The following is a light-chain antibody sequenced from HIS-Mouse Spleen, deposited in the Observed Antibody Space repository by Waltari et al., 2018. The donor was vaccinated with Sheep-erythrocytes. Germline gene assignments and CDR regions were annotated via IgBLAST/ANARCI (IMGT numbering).Light chain of an antibody. Sequence: QSVLTQPPSASGTPGKRVTIPCSGSSSNIGGNHVNWYQQLPGTAPKLLIYSNNQRPSGVPDRFSGSKSGTSASLAISGLQSEDEADYYCAAWDDSLNVLVFGGGTKLTVL. V-gene: IGLV1-44*01. CDR2: SNN. J-gene: IGLJ3*02. CDR3: AAWDDSLNVLV. CDR1: SSNIGGNH.